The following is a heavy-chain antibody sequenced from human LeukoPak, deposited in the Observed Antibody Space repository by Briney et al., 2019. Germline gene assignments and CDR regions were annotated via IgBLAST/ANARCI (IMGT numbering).Heavy chain of an antibody. CDR3: AKDQRPDTGYDIDY. CDR2: IWGNGATT. V-gene: IGHV3-23*01. J-gene: IGHJ4*02. Sequence: GGSLRLSCAASGFTFITHSINWVRQAPRKGLEWVSVIWGNGATTYYADSVKGRFTISRDNSMNTVYLQMNSLRVEDTAIYYCAKDQRPDTGYDIDYWGQGILVTVSS. D-gene: IGHD5-12*01. CDR1: GFTFITHS.